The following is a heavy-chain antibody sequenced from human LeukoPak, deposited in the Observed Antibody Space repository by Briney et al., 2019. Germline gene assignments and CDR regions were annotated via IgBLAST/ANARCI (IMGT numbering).Heavy chain of an antibody. CDR2: MNPNSGNT. Sequence: ASVKVSCKASGYTFTSYDINWARQATGQGLEWMGWMNPNSGNTGYAQKFQGRVTMTRNTSISTAYMELSSLRAEDTAVYYCAELGITMIGGVWGKGTTVTISS. CDR1: GYTFTSYD. V-gene: IGHV1-8*01. D-gene: IGHD3-10*02. J-gene: IGHJ6*04. CDR3: AELGITMIGGV.